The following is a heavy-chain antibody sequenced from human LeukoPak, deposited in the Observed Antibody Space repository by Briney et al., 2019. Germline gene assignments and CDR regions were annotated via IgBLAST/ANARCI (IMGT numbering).Heavy chain of an antibody. J-gene: IGHJ4*02. V-gene: IGHV3-48*04. CDR1: GFSLSSYS. D-gene: IGHD6-13*01. CDR3: AKDLTAYSSTWYSLTFDH. CDR2: ISSSAVSI. Sequence: GGSLRLSCATSGFSLSSYSMTWVRQSPGRGLECVSYISSSAVSIYYLDSVKGRFTISRDSAKNSLYLQMNSLRAEDTAVYYCAKDLTAYSSTWYSLTFDHWGQGTLVTVSS.